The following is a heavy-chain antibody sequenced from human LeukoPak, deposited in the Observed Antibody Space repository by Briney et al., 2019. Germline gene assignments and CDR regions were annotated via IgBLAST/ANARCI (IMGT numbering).Heavy chain of an antibody. CDR3: AKDGRGDCANY. CDR2: ISGSGGST. J-gene: IGHJ4*02. Sequence: GGSLRLSFEASGLTFRGYAMSWVGKAPGKGLGWVSAISGSGGSTYYADSVKGRFTISRDNSKNTLYLQMNSLRAEDTAVYYCAKDGRGDCANYWGQGTLVTVSS. V-gene: IGHV3-23*01. D-gene: IGHD2-21*02. CDR1: GLTFRGYA.